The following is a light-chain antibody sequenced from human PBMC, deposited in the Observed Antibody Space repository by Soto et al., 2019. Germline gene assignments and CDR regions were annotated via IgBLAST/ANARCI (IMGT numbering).Light chain of an antibody. J-gene: IGLJ1*01. CDR1: SSDVGAYNY. CDR2: EVS. Sequence: QSVLTQPASVSGSPGQWITISCTGTSSDVGAYNYVSWYQQHPGKAPKLMIHEVSKRPSGVSNRFSGSKSGNTASLTISGLQAEDEADYYCSSYTSSSTPYVFGTGTKLTVL. CDR3: SSYTSSSTPYV. V-gene: IGLV2-14*01.